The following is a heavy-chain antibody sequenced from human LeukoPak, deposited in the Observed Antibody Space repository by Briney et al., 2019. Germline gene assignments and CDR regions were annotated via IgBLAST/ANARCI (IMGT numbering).Heavy chain of an antibody. V-gene: IGHV4-39*01. Sequence: PSETLSLTCAVYGGSFSGYYWGWIRQPPGKGLEWIGSIYYSGSTYYNPSLKSRVTISVDTSKNQFSLKLSSVTAADTAVYYCARHNDKNYDFWSGYPRFDPWGQGTLVTVSS. D-gene: IGHD3-3*01. CDR1: GGSFSGYY. CDR3: ARHNDKNYDFWSGYPRFDP. J-gene: IGHJ5*02. CDR2: IYYSGST.